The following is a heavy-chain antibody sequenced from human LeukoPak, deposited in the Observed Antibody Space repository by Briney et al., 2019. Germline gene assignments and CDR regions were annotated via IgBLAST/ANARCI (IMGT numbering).Heavy chain of an antibody. D-gene: IGHD6-13*01. CDR2: INHSGST. J-gene: IGHJ4*02. CDR3: ASGGALWQQLVNFDY. V-gene: IGHV4-34*01. CDR1: GGSFSGYY. Sequence: SETLSLTCAVYGGSFSGYYWSWIRQPPGKGLEWIGEINHSGSTNYNPSLKSRVTISVDTSKNQFSLKLSSVTAADTAVYYCASGGALWQQLVNFDYWGQGTLVTVSS.